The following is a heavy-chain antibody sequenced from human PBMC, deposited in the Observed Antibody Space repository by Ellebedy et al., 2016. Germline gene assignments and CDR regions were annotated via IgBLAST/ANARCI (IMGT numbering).Heavy chain of an antibody. CDR2: IKSDGSGT. D-gene: IGHD1-26*01. CDR1: GFTFDIHA. V-gene: IGHV3-74*01. J-gene: IGHJ4*02. Sequence: GESLKISXAASGFTFDIHAMSWVRQAPGEGLVWVSRIKSDGSGTSYADSVKGRFTISRDNAKNTLYLQMNSLRAEDTAIYYCARDQQGVGPTIDYWGQGTLVTVSS. CDR3: ARDQQGVGPTIDY.